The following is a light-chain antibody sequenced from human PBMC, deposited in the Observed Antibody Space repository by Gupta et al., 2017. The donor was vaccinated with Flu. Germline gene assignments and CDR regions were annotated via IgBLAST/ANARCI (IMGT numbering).Light chain of an antibody. CDR3: AAWDASRNGWV. CDR2: RNN. CDR1: SSNIGSNY. Sequence: RVTISCSGSSSNIGSNYVYWYQQPPGTAPNLLMYRNNRRPSGVPERFSGSKYGTSASLAISGLQAEDEADYYCAAWDASRNGWVFGGGTKLTVL. V-gene: IGLV1-47*01. J-gene: IGLJ3*02.